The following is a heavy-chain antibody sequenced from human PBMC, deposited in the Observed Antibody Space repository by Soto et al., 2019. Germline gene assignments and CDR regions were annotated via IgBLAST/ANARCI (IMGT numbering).Heavy chain of an antibody. J-gene: IGHJ4*02. CDR1: GGTFSSYA. V-gene: IGHV1-69*01. D-gene: IGHD6-13*01. CDR3: AMEAVGQQLTSPPDY. CDR2: IIPIFGTA. Sequence: QVQLVQSGAEVKKPGSSVKVSCKASGGTFSSYAISWVRQAPGQGLEWMGGIIPIFGTANYAQKFQGRVTITADEATSTAYMELSSLRSEDTAVYYCAMEAVGQQLTSPPDYWGQGTLFTVSS.